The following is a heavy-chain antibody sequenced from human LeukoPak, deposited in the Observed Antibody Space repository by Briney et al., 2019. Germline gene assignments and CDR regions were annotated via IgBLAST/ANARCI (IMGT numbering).Heavy chain of an antibody. J-gene: IGHJ4*02. CDR1: GFTFSTYG. V-gene: IGHV3-7*01. D-gene: IGHD2-21*01. CDR2: IKEDGSGN. Sequence: GGSLRLSCEASGFTFSTYGMSWVRQAPGKGLEWVSSIKEDGSGNYYVDPVKGRFTISRVNSKNTLYLQMNSLRAEDTAVYFCAREDTVAILSHWGQGTLVTVSA. CDR3: AREDTVAILSH.